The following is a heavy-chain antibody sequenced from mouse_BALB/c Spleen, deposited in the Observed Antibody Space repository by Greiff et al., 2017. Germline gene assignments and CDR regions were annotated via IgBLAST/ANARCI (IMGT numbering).Heavy chain of an antibody. CDR1: GFTFSNYW. J-gene: IGHJ2*01. CDR2: IRLKSNNYAT. V-gene: IGHV6-6*02. CDR3: TRFHYGNSLYYFDY. Sequence: EVMLVESGGGLVQPGGSMKLSCVASGFTFSNYWMNWVRQSPEKGLEWVAEIRLKSNNYATHYAESVKGRFTISRDDSKSSVYLQMNNLRAEDTGIYYCTRFHYGNSLYYFDYWGQGTTLTVSS. D-gene: IGHD2-1*01.